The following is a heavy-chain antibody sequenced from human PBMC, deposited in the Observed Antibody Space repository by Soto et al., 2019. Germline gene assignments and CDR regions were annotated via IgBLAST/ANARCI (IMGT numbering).Heavy chain of an antibody. CDR3: AKDRAEHIVVVVAEYFQH. V-gene: IGHV3-23*01. D-gene: IGHD2-15*01. J-gene: IGHJ1*01. Sequence: GGSLRLSCAASGFTFSSYAMSWVRQAPGKGLEWVSAISGSGGSTYYAASVKGRFTIARDNSKNTLYLQMNSLRAEDTAVYYCAKDRAEHIVVVVAEYFQHWGQGTLVTVSS. CDR1: GFTFSSYA. CDR2: ISGSGGST.